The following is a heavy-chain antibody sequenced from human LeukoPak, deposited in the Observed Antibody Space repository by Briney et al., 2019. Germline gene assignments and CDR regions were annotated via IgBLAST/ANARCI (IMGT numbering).Heavy chain of an antibody. CDR2: INTDGSTT. CDR1: GFTFSRYW. J-gene: IGHJ4*02. Sequence: GGSLRLSCAASGFTFSRYWMHWVRHAPGKGLVWVSIINTDGSTTRYADSVKGRVTISRDNARNTLYLQLNILTAEDTAVYYCARDSQGSRWGQGTLVTVSS. CDR3: ARDSQGSR. V-gene: IGHV3-74*01. D-gene: IGHD1-26*01.